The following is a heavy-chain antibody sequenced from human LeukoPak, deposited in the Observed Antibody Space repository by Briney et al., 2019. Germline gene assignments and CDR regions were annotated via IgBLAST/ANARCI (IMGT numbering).Heavy chain of an antibody. Sequence: SVKVSCKASGGTFSSYAISWVRQAPGQGLEWMGGIIPIFGTANYAQKFQGRVTITADESTSTAYMELSSLRSEDTAVYYCARVVLEGYCSGGSCLFAFDIWGQGTMVTVSS. D-gene: IGHD2-15*01. CDR1: GGTFSSYA. CDR2: IIPIFGTA. V-gene: IGHV1-69*13. CDR3: ARVVLEGYCSGGSCLFAFDI. J-gene: IGHJ3*02.